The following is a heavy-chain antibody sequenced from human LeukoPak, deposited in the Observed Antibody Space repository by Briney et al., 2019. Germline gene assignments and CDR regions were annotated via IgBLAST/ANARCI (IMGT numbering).Heavy chain of an antibody. CDR1: GFTFSSYA. J-gene: IGHJ6*02. D-gene: IGHD2-2*01. Sequence: PGRSLRLSCAASGFTFSSYAMHWVRQAPGKGLEWVAVISYDGSNKYYADSVKGRFTISRDNSKNTLYLLMNSLRAEDTAVYYCARDLSSLYCYGMDVWGQGTTVTVSS. CDR2: ISYDGSNK. V-gene: IGHV3-30-3*01. CDR3: ARDLSSLYCYGMDV.